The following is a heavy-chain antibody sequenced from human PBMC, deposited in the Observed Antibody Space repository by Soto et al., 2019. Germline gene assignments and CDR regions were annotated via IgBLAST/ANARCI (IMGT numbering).Heavy chain of an antibody. Sequence: PGGSLRLSCAASGFAFSGFEMNWVRQAPGKGLEWVSYISGGASNMYYADSVKGRFTIFRDNAQSSLYLQMNSLRVEDTAVYYCARDPNYDFWSGYRNKEGTYGMDVWGQGTTVTVSS. CDR2: ISGGASNM. V-gene: IGHV3-48*03. CDR1: GFAFSGFE. J-gene: IGHJ6*02. CDR3: ARDPNYDFWSGYRNKEGTYGMDV. D-gene: IGHD3-3*01.